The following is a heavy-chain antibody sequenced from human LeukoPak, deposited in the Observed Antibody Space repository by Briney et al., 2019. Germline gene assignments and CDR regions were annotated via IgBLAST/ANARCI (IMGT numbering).Heavy chain of an antibody. J-gene: IGHJ4*02. Sequence: SVKVSCKASGDTVRRYAIGWVRQAPGQGLECIGGIISTYGASNYAQKFQGRVTLTADESANTAYMELRGLRSEDTAVYYCARDRTGYGNYYFDSWGQGTPVTVSS. V-gene: IGHV1-69*13. CDR2: IISTYGAS. CDR1: GDTVRRYA. CDR3: ARDRTGYGNYYFDS. D-gene: IGHD2/OR15-2a*01.